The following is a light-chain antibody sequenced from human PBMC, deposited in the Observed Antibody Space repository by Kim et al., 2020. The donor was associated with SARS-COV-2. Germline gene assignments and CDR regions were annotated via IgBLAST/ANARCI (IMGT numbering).Light chain of an antibody. CDR2: INSDGSH. J-gene: IGLJ3*02. CDR1: SGNSSYA. Sequence: ASVKLTCTLNSGNSSYAIAWHQQQPEKGPRYLMKINSDGSHTKGDGIPDRFSGSSSGAERYLTIASLQSEDAADYYCQAWGTGIPVFGGGTKVTVL. CDR3: QAWGTGIPV. V-gene: IGLV4-69*02.